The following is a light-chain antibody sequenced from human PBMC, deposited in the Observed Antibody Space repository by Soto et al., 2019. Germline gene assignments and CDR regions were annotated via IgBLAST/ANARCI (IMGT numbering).Light chain of an antibody. J-gene: IGKJ2*01. CDR2: GAS. CDR1: QSVSSSY. V-gene: IGKV3-20*01. CDR3: QQYGSSPNT. Sequence: EMVLTQSPGTLSLSPGERATLSGRASQSVSSSYLAWYQQKPGQAPRLLIYGASSRATGIPDRFSGSGSGTDFTLTISRLEPEDFAVYYCQQYGSSPNTFGQGTKLEIK.